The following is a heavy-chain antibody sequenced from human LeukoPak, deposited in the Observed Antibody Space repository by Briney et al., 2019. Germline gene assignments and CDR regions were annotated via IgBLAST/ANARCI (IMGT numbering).Heavy chain of an antibody. D-gene: IGHD3-10*01. V-gene: IGHV1-69*13. Sequence: ASVKVSCKVSGGTFSSYAISWVRQAPGHGLEWMGGITTIFDTASYAEKFQGRVTITADESTSTAYMELNSLRSEDTAVYYCARVRFGESSDWSFDLWGRGTLVTVSS. CDR3: ARVRFGESSDWSFDL. CDR1: GGTFSSYA. CDR2: ITTIFDTA. J-gene: IGHJ2*01.